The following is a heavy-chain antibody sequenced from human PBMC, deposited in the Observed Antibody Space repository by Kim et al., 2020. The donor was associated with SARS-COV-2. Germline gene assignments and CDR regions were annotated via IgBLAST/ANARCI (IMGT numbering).Heavy chain of an antibody. CDR3: ARSALEQLVLEDAFDI. Sequence: SETLSLTCAVSGGSISSSNWWRWVRQPPGKGLEWIGEIYHSGSTNYNPSLKSRVTISVDKSKNQFSLKLSSVTAADTAVYYCARSALEQLVLEDAFDIWGQGTMVTVSS. J-gene: IGHJ3*02. CDR1: GGSISSSNW. D-gene: IGHD6-6*01. V-gene: IGHV4-4*02. CDR2: IYHSGST.